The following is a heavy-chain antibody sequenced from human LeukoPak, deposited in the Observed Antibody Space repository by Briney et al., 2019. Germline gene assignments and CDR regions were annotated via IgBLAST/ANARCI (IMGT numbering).Heavy chain of an antibody. V-gene: IGHV1-2*02. CDR3: ARGETWWEQRRYFDF. CDR2: INPNSDGT. Sequence: ASVTVSCKASGYTFTGYYIHWVRQAPGQGLEWMGWINPNSDGTDYAQKFQGRVTMTSDASINTAYMELSRLTSDDTAMYYCARGETWWEQRRYFDFWGQGTLATVSS. D-gene: IGHD1-26*01. CDR1: GYTFTGYY. J-gene: IGHJ4*02.